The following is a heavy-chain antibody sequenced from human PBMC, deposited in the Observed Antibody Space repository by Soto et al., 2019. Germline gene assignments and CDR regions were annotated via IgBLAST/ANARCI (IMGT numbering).Heavy chain of an antibody. J-gene: IGHJ6*02. Sequence: QVQLVQSGGEVKKPGASVRVSCQASGYPFTKIAIYGVRQAPGHGLEWLGRMSGRSGDPNCAPTVRDRITMATDTSNKAAYMELRSLRADDTAVYYCAREGGLRTDKHHYGLDVWGQGTTVTVSS. CDR3: AREGGLRTDKHHYGLDV. V-gene: IGHV1-18*01. D-gene: IGHD2-15*01. CDR2: MSGRSGDP. CDR1: GYPFTKIA.